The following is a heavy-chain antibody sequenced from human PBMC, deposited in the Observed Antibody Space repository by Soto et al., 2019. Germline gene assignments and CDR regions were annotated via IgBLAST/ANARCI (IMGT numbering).Heavy chain of an antibody. CDR1: GASISGFY. CDR2: IYATGTT. CDR3: VRDGTKTLLDWFDT. V-gene: IGHV4-4*07. Sequence: PSETLSLTCTVSGASISGFYWSWIRKSAGKGLEWIGRIYATGTTNYNPSLKSRVMMSVDTSKKQFSLKWRFGTASDMDAYYCVRDGTKTLLDWFDTLGQGISVTVSS. D-gene: IGHD1-1*01. J-gene: IGHJ5*02.